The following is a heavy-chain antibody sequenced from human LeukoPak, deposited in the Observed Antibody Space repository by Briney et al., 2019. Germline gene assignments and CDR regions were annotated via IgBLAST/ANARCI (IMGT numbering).Heavy chain of an antibody. D-gene: IGHD3-22*01. Sequence: SETLSLTCAVYGVSFSGYYWSWIRQPPGKGLEWIGEINHSGSTNYNPSLKSRVTISVDTSKNQFSLKLSSVTAADTAVYYCARRRLGILHRNYFDYWGQGTLVTVSS. V-gene: IGHV4-34*01. CDR1: GVSFSGYY. CDR3: ARRRLGILHRNYFDY. J-gene: IGHJ4*02. CDR2: INHSGST.